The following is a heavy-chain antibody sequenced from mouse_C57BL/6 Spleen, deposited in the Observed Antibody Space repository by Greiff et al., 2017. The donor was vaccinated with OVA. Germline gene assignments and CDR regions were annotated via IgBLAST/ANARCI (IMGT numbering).Heavy chain of an antibody. V-gene: IGHV1-52*01. Sequence: VKLQQPGAELVRPGSSVKLSCKASGSTFTSYWMHWVKQRPIQGLEWIGNIDPSDSETPYNQKFKAKATLTVDKSSSTAYMQLSRLTSEDSAVYDCARRGGYAMDYWGQGTSVTVSS. CDR3: ARRGGYAMDY. J-gene: IGHJ4*01. CDR2: IDPSDSET. CDR1: GSTFTSYW.